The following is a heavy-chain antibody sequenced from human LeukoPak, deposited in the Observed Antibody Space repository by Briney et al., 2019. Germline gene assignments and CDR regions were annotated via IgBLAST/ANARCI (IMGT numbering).Heavy chain of an antibody. D-gene: IGHD6-13*01. Sequence: HPGGSLRLSCAASGFTVSSNYMSWVRQAPGKGLEWVSVIDSGGGPHYADPVKGRFTISRDNSKNTLYLQMNSLRAEDTAVYYCARVGTAAGWGYFDPWGQGTLVTVSS. CDR3: ARVGTAAGWGYFDP. CDR1: GFTVSSNY. J-gene: IGHJ5*02. CDR2: IDSGGGP. V-gene: IGHV3-53*01.